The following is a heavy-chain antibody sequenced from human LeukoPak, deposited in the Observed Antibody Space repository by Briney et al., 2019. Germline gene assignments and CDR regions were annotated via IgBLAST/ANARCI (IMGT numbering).Heavy chain of an antibody. CDR2: ICHSGST. V-gene: IGHV4-38-2*02. CDR3: ARLANYYDSSGYYQYDAFDI. J-gene: IGHJ3*02. CDR1: GYSISSGYY. Sequence: PSETLSLTCTVSGYSISSGYYWGWIRQPPGKGLEWIGSICHSGSTYYNPSLKSRVTISVDTSKNQFSLKLSSVTAADTAVYYCARLANYYDSSGYYQYDAFDIWGQGTMVTVSS. D-gene: IGHD3-22*01.